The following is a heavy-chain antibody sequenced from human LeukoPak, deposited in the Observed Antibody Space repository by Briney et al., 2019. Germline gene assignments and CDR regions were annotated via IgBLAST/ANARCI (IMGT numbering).Heavy chain of an antibody. CDR2: IYYSGST. V-gene: IGHV4-39*01. Sequence: SETLSPTCTVSGGSISSSSYYWGWIRQPPGKGLEWIGSIYYSGSTYYNPSLKSRVTISVDTSKNQFSLKLSSVTAADTAVYYCARQSLWFGELSPYDAFDIWGQGTMVTVSS. J-gene: IGHJ3*02. D-gene: IGHD3-10*01. CDR1: GGSISSSSYY. CDR3: ARQSLWFGELSPYDAFDI.